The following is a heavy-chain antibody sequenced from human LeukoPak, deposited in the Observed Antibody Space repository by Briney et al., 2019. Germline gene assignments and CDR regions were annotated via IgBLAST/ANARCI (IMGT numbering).Heavy chain of an antibody. Sequence: PGGSLRLSCEASGFPFSSYVMSWVRQAPGKGLEWIAYINHNAEMILYPDFVKGRFTISRDNAKNSLHLQMNSLRAEDTAVYYCARDSGPLDHWGQGTLVTVSS. J-gene: IGHJ4*02. CDR2: INHNAEMI. V-gene: IGHV3-48*03. D-gene: IGHD2-15*01. CDR1: GFPFSSYV. CDR3: ARDSGPLDH.